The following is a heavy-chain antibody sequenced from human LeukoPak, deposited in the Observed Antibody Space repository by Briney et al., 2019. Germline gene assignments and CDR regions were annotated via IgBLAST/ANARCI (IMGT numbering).Heavy chain of an antibody. V-gene: IGHV4-39*07. CDR1: GGSISSSSYY. J-gene: IGHJ5*02. CDR2: IYYSGST. CDR3: ARVASGTGGGSNP. D-gene: IGHD2-15*01. Sequence: SETLSLTCTVSGGSISSSSYYWGWIRQPPGKGLEWIGSIYYSGSTYYNPSLKSRVTISVDTSKNQFSLKLSSVTAADTAVYYCARVASGTGGGSNPWGQGTLVTVSS.